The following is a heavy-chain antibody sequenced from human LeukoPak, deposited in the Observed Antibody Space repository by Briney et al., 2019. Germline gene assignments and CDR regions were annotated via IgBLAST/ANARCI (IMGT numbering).Heavy chain of an antibody. CDR3: AREVGATTGYYYGMDV. V-gene: IGHV1-69*04. CDR2: IIPILGIA. CDR1: GDTSSSYT. D-gene: IGHD1-26*01. Sequence: SVKVSCKASGDTSSSYTISWVRQAPGQGLEWLGRIIPILGIANYAQKFQGRVTITADKSTSTAYMELSSLRSEDTAVYYCAREVGATTGYYYGMDVWGQGTTVTVSS. J-gene: IGHJ6*02.